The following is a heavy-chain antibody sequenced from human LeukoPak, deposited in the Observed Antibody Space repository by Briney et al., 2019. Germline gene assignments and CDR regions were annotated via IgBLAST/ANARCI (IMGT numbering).Heavy chain of an antibody. V-gene: IGHV3-53*01. Sequence: GGSLRLSCAASGFTVSRNYMSWVRPAPGKGLEWGSVIYSGGDTYYADSVKGRFTISRDISKNTLYLQINSLRAEDTAFYYCAKGGHTSSWYTDYWGQGTLVTVSS. J-gene: IGHJ4*02. CDR3: AKGGHTSSWYTDY. CDR1: GFTVSRNY. CDR2: IYSGGDT. D-gene: IGHD6-13*01.